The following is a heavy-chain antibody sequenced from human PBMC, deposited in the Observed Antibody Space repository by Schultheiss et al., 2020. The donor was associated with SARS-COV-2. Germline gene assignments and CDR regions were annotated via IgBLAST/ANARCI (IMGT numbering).Heavy chain of an antibody. Sequence: ASVKVSCKASGYTFTSYGISWVRQAPGKGLEWMGIINPSGGSTSYAQKFQGRVTMTRDTSTSTVYMELSSLRSEDTAVYYCARDGTLDGGKAERGWDYWGQGTLVTVSS. J-gene: IGHJ4*02. D-gene: IGHD4-23*01. CDR1: GYTFTSYG. CDR3: ARDGTLDGGKAERGWDY. CDR2: INPSGGST. V-gene: IGHV1-46*01.